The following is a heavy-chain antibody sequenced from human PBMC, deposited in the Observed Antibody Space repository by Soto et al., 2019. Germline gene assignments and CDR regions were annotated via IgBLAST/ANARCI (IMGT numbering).Heavy chain of an antibody. CDR3: ATTRTTYVYDFDS. D-gene: IGHD3-16*01. Sequence: ASVKVSCKVAGHSLTDLSMHWVRQGPGRGLEWLGGFDPEEGEIIYAQNFQGRIRLTEDTSTDTAFMELNSLKSEDTAIYYCATTRTTYVYDFDSWGQGTLVTVSS. J-gene: IGHJ4*02. CDR2: FDPEEGEI. V-gene: IGHV1-24*01. CDR1: GHSLTDLS.